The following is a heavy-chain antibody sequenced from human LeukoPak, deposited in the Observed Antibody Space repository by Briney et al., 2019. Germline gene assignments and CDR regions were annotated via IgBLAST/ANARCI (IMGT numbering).Heavy chain of an antibody. J-gene: IGHJ4*02. Sequence: PGGSLRLSCAASGFTFSTYWMHWVRQAPGKGLEWVSLIYSGGTIYYADSVKGRFTISRDNSKNMLYLQMDSLRAEDTAMYYCARGVSYSNDYWGQGTLVTVSS. CDR3: ARGVSYSNDY. V-gene: IGHV3-66*01. CDR2: IYSGGTI. D-gene: IGHD5-18*01. CDR1: GFTFSTYW.